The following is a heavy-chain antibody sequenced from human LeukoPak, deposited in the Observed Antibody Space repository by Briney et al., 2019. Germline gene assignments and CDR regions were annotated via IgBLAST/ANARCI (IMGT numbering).Heavy chain of an antibody. CDR1: GYTFTGYY. Sequence: ASVKVSCKASGYTFTGYYMHWVRQAPGQGLEWMGWINPNSGGTNYAQKFQGRVTITRNTSISTAYMELSSLRSEDTAVYYCASHVDDSSGYRHGYYYYYMDVWGKGTTVTVSS. CDR2: INPNSGGT. J-gene: IGHJ6*03. D-gene: IGHD3-22*01. CDR3: ASHVDDSSGYRHGYYYYYMDV. V-gene: IGHV1-2*02.